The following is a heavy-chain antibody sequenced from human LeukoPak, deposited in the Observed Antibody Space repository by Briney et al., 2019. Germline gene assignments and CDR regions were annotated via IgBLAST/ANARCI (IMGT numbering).Heavy chain of an antibody. CDR2: MNPNSANT. V-gene: IGHV1-8*01. Sequence: ASVKVSCKASGYTFTSYDINWVRQATGQGLEWMGWMNPNSANTGYAQKFQGRVTMTRNTSISTAYMELSSLRSEDTAVYYCARDNGGTAMAYYSYYYMDVWGKGTTVTISS. CDR3: ARDNGGTAMAYYSYYYMDV. CDR1: GYTFTSYD. D-gene: IGHD5-18*01. J-gene: IGHJ6*03.